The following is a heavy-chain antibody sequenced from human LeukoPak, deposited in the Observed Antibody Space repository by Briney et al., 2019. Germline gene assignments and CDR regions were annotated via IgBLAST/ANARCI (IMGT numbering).Heavy chain of an antibody. CDR3: ARMDVGATAEGFDY. Sequence: GGSLRLSCAASGFTVSSNYMSWVRQAPGQGLVGVSVIYSGGSTYCADSVKGRFTISRDNSKNTLYLQMNSLRAEDTAVYYCARMDVGATAEGFDYWGQGTLVTVSS. CDR2: IYSGGST. V-gene: IGHV3-66*02. J-gene: IGHJ4*02. CDR1: GFTVSSNY. D-gene: IGHD1-26*01.